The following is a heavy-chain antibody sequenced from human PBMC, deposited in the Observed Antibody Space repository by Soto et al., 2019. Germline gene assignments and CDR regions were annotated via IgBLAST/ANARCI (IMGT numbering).Heavy chain of an antibody. CDR2: ISYDGSNK. CDR1: GFTFSSYG. CDR3: AKGHCSSTSCYTYYYYGMDV. J-gene: IGHJ6*02. Sequence: GGSLRLSCAASGFTFSSYGMHWVRQAPGKGLEWVAVISYDGSNKYYADSVKGRFTISRDNSKNTLYLQMNSLRAEDTAVYYCAKGHCSSTSCYTYYYYGMDVWGQGTTVTVSS. V-gene: IGHV3-30*18. D-gene: IGHD2-2*02.